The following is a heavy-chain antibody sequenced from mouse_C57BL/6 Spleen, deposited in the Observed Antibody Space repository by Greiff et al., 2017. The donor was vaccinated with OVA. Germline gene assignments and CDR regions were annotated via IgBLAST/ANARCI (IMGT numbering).Heavy chain of an antibody. D-gene: IGHD1-1*01. CDR3: AKNGPDYYGSSYSYFDV. V-gene: IGHV2-4*01. J-gene: IGHJ1*03. CDR2: IWSGGST. CDR1: GFSLTSYG. Sequence: VHLVESGPGLVQPSQSLSITCTVSGFSLTSYGVHWVRQPPGKGLEWLGVIWSGGSTDYNAAFISRLSISKDNSKSQVFFKMNSLQADDTAIYYCAKNGPDYYGSSYSYFDVWGTGTTVTVSS.